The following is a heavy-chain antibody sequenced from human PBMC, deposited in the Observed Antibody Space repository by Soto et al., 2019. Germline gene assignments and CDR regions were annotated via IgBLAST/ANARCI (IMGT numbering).Heavy chain of an antibody. CDR1: GGSISSYY. CDR2: IHTTDGT. CDR3: ARALSSAAGLYFDF. J-gene: IGHJ4*02. V-gene: IGHV4-4*07. Sequence: QVQLQESGPGLVKPSETLSLTCTVSGGSISSYYWSWIRQPAGKGMEWIGRIHTTDGTNYKPSLKSRVTMSIDTSNNQFSLKLSSLTAADTAVYYCARALSSAAGLYFDFWGQGTLVTVSS. D-gene: IGHD6-13*01.